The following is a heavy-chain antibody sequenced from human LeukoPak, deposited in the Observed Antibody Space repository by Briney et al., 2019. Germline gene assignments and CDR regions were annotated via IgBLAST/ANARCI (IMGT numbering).Heavy chain of an antibody. J-gene: IGHJ4*02. V-gene: IGHV3-23*01. CDR2: ISGSGGST. CDR3: AKAGPRDYYDSSGYYSKTYYFDY. CDR1: GFTFSSYA. D-gene: IGHD3-22*01. Sequence: GGSLRLSCAASGFTFSSYAMSWVRQAPGKGLEWVSAISGSGGSTYYADSVKSRFTISRDNSKNPLYLQMNSLRAEDTAVYYCAKAGPRDYYDSSGYYSKTYYFDYWGQGTLVTVSS.